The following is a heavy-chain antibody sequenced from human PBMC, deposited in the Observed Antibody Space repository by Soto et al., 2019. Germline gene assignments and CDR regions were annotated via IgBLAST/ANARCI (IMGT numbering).Heavy chain of an antibody. CDR1: GYSFSSHA. V-gene: IGHV1-69*06. CDR2: IIPVFGTP. CDR3: ARGGALSTSWYWGDGLDS. Sequence: QVQLEQSGSEVQKSGYSVKVSCKASGYSFSSHAITWVRQAPGQGLEWMGGIIPVFGTPTYAQKFQGRLTISADKSTNTSSLELRSLRSEDTAVYYCARGGALSTSWYWGDGLDSWGQGTQVTVSS. J-gene: IGHJ4*02. D-gene: IGHD6-13*01.